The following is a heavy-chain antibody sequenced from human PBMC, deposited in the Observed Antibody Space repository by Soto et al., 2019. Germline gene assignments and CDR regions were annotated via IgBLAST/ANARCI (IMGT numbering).Heavy chain of an antibody. V-gene: IGHV2-5*02. CDR1: GFSLSTSGVG. J-gene: IGHJ2*01. D-gene: IGHD2-21*02. Sequence: QITLKESGPTLVKPTQTLTLTCTFSGFSLSTSGVGVGWIRQPPGKALEWLALIYWDDDKRYSPSLKGRLTSPKDTSKNHVVLTMTNMDPVDTATYSCAHRTALWYFDLWGRGTLVTVSS. CDR3: AHRTALWYFDL. CDR2: IYWDDDK.